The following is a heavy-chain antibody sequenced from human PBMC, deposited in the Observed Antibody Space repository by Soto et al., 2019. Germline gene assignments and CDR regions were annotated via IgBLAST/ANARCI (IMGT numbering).Heavy chain of an antibody. CDR3: ALSRRVTTVTYYYYYYGMDV. CDR2: IYSGGST. J-gene: IGHJ6*02. D-gene: IGHD4-17*01. V-gene: IGHV3-53*01. Sequence: GGSLRLSCAASGFTVSSNYMSWVRQSPGKGLEWVSVIYSGGSTYYADSVKGRFTISRDNSKNTLCLQMNSLRAEDTAVYYCALSRRVTTVTYYYYYYGMDVWGQGTTVTVSS. CDR1: GFTVSSNY.